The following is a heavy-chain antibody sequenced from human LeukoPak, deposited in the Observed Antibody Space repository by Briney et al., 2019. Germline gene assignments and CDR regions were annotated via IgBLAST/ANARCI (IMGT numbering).Heavy chain of an antibody. V-gene: IGHV4-30-4*01. D-gene: IGHD3-10*01. CDR2: IYYSGST. Sequence: PSETLSLTCTVSGGSISIGDYYWSWIRQPPGKGQEWIGYIYYSGSTYYNPSLKSRVTISVDTSKNQFSLKLSSVTAADTAVYYCATLGMGYYYGSGSYYFDYWGQGTLVTVSS. CDR3: ATLGMGYYYGSGSYYFDY. J-gene: IGHJ4*02. CDR1: GGSISIGDYY.